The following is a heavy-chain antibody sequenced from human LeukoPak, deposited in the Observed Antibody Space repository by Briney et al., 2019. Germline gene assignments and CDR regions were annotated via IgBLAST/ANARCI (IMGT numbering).Heavy chain of an antibody. CDR3: ARDLSASGGMDV. D-gene: IGHD3-10*01. J-gene: IGHJ6*02. V-gene: IGHV3-7*04. CDR2: IKQDGGDK. Sequence: GGSLRLSCAASGFTFSRYWMNWVRQAPETGLEWVANIKQDGGDKYSVDSVKDRFTISRDNAKNSLYLQMNNLRAEDTAVYYCARDLSASGGMDVWGQGTTVTVSS. CDR1: GFTFSRYW.